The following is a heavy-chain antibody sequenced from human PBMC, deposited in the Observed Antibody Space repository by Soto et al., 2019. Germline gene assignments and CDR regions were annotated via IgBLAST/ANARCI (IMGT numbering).Heavy chain of an antibody. V-gene: IGHV3-30*03. CDR2: ISRDGGTK. J-gene: IGHJ4*02. CDR3: TGEVASGY. Sequence: GGSLRLSCAVSGFTVSTYGMHWVRQAPGKGLEWVAVISRDGGTKYYADSVKGRFTISRDNSRNTLFLEMNSLRSDDMAVYYCTGEVASGYWGQGTLVTVSS. CDR1: GFTVSTYG. D-gene: IGHD2-8*02.